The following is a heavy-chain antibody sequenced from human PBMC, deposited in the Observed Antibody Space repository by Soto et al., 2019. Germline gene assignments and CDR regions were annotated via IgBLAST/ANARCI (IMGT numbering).Heavy chain of an antibody. CDR1: GGSISSYY. V-gene: IGHV4-59*01. J-gene: IGHJ4*02. CDR3: ARVDGGIIDY. D-gene: IGHD1-26*01. Sequence: PSETLSLTCTVSGGSISSYYWSWIRQPPGKGLEWIGYIYYSGSTNYNPSLKSRVTISVDTSKNQFSLKLSSVTAADTAVYYCARVDGGIIDYWGQGTLVTVSS. CDR2: IYYSGST.